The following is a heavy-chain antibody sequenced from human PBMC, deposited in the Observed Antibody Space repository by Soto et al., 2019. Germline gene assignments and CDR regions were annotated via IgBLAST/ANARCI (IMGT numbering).Heavy chain of an antibody. V-gene: IGHV3-73*01. CDR3: KGSYYDSSGYYYEFRDY. CDR1: QVTFRASA. D-gene: IGHD3-22*01. J-gene: IGHJ4*02. Sequence: PGLSLRLSCSASQVTFRASAMHWVRPACGKGLEWVGRIRSKANSYATAYAASVKGRFTISRDDSKNTAYPQMNSLKTEDTAVYYCKGSYYDSSGYYYEFRDYWGQGTLVTVSS. CDR2: IRSKANSYAT.